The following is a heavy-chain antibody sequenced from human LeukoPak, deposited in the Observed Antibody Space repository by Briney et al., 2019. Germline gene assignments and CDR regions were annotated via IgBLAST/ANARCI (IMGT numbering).Heavy chain of an antibody. CDR1: GFTFSSYW. Sequence: GGSLRLSCAASGFTFSSYWMHWVRQAPGKGLEWVSAISSSGDTYYAGSVRGRFTISRDNSKNTLYLQMNSLRAEDTAVYYCAKDAVGATAYYFDYWGQGTLVTVSS. J-gene: IGHJ4*02. D-gene: IGHD1-26*01. V-gene: IGHV3-23*01. CDR3: AKDAVGATAYYFDY. CDR2: ISSSGDT.